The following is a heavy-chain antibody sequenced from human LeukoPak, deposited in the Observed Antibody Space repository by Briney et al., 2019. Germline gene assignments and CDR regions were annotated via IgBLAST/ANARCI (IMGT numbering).Heavy chain of an antibody. V-gene: IGHV3-30*03. CDR2: ISYDGSNK. J-gene: IGHJ4*02. Sequence: GRSLRLSCSASGFTFSSYAMHWVRQAPGKGLEWVAVISYDGSNKYFADSVKGRFTISRDNSKNTLYLQMNGLRAEDTAVYYCATKTPFAVAPRGWGQGTLVTVSS. CDR1: GFTFSSYA. D-gene: IGHD6-19*01. CDR3: ATKTPFAVAPRG.